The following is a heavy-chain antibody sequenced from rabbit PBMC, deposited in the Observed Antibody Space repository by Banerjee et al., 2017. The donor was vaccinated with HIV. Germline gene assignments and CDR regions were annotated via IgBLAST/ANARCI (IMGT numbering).Heavy chain of an antibody. CDR2: ISTTSGNT. J-gene: IGHJ6*01. CDR1: GFTISSGYH. D-gene: IGHD3-1*01. Sequence: QSLEESGGDLVKPGASLTLTCTASGFTISSGYHMCWVRQAPGKGLDWIACISTTSGNTWYASWAKGRFTISKTSSTTVTLQMTSLTAADTATYFCARGANVAGSGLDLWGPGTLVTVS. CDR3: ARGANVAGSGLDL. V-gene: IGHV1S40*01.